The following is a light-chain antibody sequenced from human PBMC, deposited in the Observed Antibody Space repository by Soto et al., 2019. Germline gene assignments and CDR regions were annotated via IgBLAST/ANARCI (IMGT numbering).Light chain of an antibody. J-gene: IGKJ4*01. CDR1: QSVSNRY. CDR3: QQYGSSPLT. Sequence: EIVLTQSPGTLSLSPGERATLSCRASQSVSNRYLAWYQQKPGQAPRLLIYGASSRATGIPDRISGSGSGTDFTLTISRLEPEDFAVFYCQQYGSSPLTFGGGTKVEIK. CDR2: GAS. V-gene: IGKV3-20*01.